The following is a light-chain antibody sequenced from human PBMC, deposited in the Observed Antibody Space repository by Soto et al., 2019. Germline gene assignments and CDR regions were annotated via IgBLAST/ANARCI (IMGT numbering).Light chain of an antibody. Sequence: DIRLTQSPSTLSSSVADIVTISCRASQSVSSWLAWYQQKPGRAPRLLIYDASKLEAGVPSRFSGSGSETELSLTISSLQPDDFATYFCQQYNSFPTFGQGTKVDIK. CDR1: QSVSSW. CDR3: QQYNSFPT. J-gene: IGKJ1*01. V-gene: IGKV1-5*01. CDR2: DAS.